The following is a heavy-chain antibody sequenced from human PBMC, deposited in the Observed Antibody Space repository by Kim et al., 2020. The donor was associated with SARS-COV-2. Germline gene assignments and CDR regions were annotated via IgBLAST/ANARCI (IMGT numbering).Heavy chain of an antibody. J-gene: IGHJ6*02. CDR1: GYTFTTYG. CDR2: INVGNGNT. D-gene: IGHD3-10*01. Sequence: ASVKVSCKASGYTFTTYGIHWVRQAPGQRLEWMGWINVGNGNTKYSQSFQGRVTIARDTSASTAYMELSSLRSEDTAVYYCAKALYGSGSYYYSYYAMDVWGQGTTVTVSS. CDR3: AKALYGSGSYYYSYYAMDV. V-gene: IGHV1-3*01.